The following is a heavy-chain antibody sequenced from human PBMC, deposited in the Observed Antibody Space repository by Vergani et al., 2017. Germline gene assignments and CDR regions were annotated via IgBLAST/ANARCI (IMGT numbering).Heavy chain of an antibody. Sequence: QVQLQESGPGLVKPSETLSLTCTVSGGSVSSGSYYWSWIRPPAGKGLEWIGYIYYSGSTNYNPSRKSRGTISVDTSKNQFSLKLRSVTAADTAVYYCATGTTNAYYYYYMDVWGKGTTVTVSS. V-gene: IGHV4-61*10. CDR2: IYYSGST. J-gene: IGHJ6*03. D-gene: IGHD1-1*01. CDR3: ATGTTNAYYYYYMDV. CDR1: GGSVSSGSYY.